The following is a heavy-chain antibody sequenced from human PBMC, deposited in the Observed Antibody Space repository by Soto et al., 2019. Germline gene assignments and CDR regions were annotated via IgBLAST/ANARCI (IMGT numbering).Heavy chain of an antibody. V-gene: IGHV1-18*01. CDR3: AVNSYCGGDCYSFNGAFDI. Sequence: QVQLVQSGAEVKKPGASVKVSCKASGYTFTSYGISWVRQAPGQALEWKRWISAYNGNTNYAQKVQGRVTMTTDTSTSTAYMELRSLRSDDTAVYYCAVNSYCGGDCYSFNGAFDIWGQGTMVTVSS. CDR1: GYTFTSYG. J-gene: IGHJ3*02. CDR2: ISAYNGNT. D-gene: IGHD2-21*01.